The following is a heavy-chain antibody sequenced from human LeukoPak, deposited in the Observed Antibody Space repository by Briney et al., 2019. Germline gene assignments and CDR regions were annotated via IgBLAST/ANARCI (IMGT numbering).Heavy chain of an antibody. CDR1: GGSFSNYY. J-gene: IGHJ6*03. D-gene: IGHD1-7*01. CDR3: ARRWNYGRNYYIDV. CDR2: INDSGRI. Sequence: SETLSLTCAVYGGSFSNYYWSWIRQPPGKGLEWIGEINDSGRINYSLSLMSRVTISVDTSKNQFSLRLTSVTARDTAVYYCARRWNYGRNYYIDVWGKGATVSVSS. V-gene: IGHV4-34*01.